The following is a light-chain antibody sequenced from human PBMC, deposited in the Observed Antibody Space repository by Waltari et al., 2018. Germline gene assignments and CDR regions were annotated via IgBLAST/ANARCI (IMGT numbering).Light chain of an antibody. Sequence: QSALTQPASVSGSPGQSVTISCTGSSSDVGSYNRVSWYQQYPGKAPKLILYEGSKGPAGVSSRFSVSRSGNTASLTISGLQAEDEADYHCCSYAGRNIYVFGTGTKVTVL. J-gene: IGLJ1*01. CDR3: CSYAGRNIYV. CDR2: EGS. V-gene: IGLV2-23*01. CDR1: SSDVGSYNR.